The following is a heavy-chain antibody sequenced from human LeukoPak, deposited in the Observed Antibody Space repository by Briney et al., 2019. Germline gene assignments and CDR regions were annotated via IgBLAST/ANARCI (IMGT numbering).Heavy chain of an antibody. J-gene: IGHJ4*02. CDR1: GYTFTGYY. D-gene: IGHD3-3*01. CDR2: INPNSGGT. V-gene: IGHV1-2*02. CDR3: ARVYDFWSGPDY. Sequence: ASVKVSCKASGYTFTGYYMHWVRQAPGQGLEWMGWINPNSGGTNYAQKFQGRVTMTRDTSISTAYMELSRLRSDDTAVYYCARVYDFWSGPDYWGQGTPVTVSS.